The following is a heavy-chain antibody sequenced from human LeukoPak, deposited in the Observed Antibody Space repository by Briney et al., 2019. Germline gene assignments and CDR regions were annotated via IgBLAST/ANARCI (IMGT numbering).Heavy chain of an antibody. CDR3: ARAHQIGYSSSWYRSENAFDI. CDR2: IIPIFGTA. CDR1: GGTFSSYA. V-gene: IGHV1-69*13. D-gene: IGHD6-13*01. Sequence: ASVKVSCKASGGTFSSYAISWVRQAPGQGLEWMGGIIPIFGTANYAQKFQGRVTITADESTSTAYMELSSLRSEDTAVYYCARAHQIGYSSSWYRSENAFDIWGQGTMVTVSS. J-gene: IGHJ3*02.